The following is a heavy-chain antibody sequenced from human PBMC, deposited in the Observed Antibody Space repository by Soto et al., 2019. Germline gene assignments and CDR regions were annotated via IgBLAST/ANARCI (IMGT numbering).Heavy chain of an antibody. J-gene: IGHJ6*03. Sequence: GGSLRLSCAASGFTFDDYDINWVRQAPGKGLEWVSGISWNGDSTGYADSVKGRFTISRDNAKNSLYLQMNSLRAEDTALYYCARGSRSMDVWGKGTTVTVSS. CDR3: ARGSRSMDV. CDR2: ISWNGDST. V-gene: IGHV3-20*04. CDR1: GFTFDDYD.